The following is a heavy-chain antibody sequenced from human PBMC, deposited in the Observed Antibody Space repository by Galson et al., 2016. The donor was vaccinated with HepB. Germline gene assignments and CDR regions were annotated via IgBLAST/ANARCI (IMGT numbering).Heavy chain of an antibody. Sequence: TLSLTCTVSGGSISSGSYYWSWIRQSAGKGLEWIGRIYTSGSTNYNPSLKSRVTITVDTSKNLFSLNLTSVTAADTAVYYCARRGAVKVCGFEIWGQGTMVTVAS. J-gene: IGHJ3*02. V-gene: IGHV4-61*02. D-gene: IGHD6-19*01. CDR1: GGSISSGSYY. CDR3: ARRGAVKVCGFEI. CDR2: IYTSGST.